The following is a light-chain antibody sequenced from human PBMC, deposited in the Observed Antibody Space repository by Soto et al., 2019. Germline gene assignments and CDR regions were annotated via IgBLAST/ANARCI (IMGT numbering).Light chain of an antibody. CDR1: QTVNANY. CDR3: HQSNTSPYT. J-gene: IGKJ2*01. Sequence: DIVLTQSPGTLSLSPGERATLSCRASQTVNANYLTWYQQQPGQAPRLLIYGASSRATGIPDRFSGSGSGTDFTLTISSLEPEDFAVYYCHQSNTSPYTFGRGTKLEIK. CDR2: GAS. V-gene: IGKV3-20*01.